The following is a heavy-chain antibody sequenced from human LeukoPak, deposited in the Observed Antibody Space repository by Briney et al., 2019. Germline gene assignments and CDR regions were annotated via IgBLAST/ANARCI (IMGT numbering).Heavy chain of an antibody. CDR2: TYYRSKWYN. Sequence: SQTLSLTCAISGDSVSSNSAAWNCIRQSPSIGLDWLGRTYYRSKWYNDYAVSVKSRITINTDTSKNQFSLQLNSVTPEDTAVYYCARDYGEISGYFDYWGQGTLVTVSS. D-gene: IGHD4-17*01. CDR1: GDSVSSNSAA. CDR3: ARDYGEISGYFDY. J-gene: IGHJ4*02. V-gene: IGHV6-1*01.